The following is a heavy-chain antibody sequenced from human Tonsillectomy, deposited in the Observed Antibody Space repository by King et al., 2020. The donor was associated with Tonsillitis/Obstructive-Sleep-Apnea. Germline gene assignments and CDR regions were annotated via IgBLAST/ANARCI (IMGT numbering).Heavy chain of an antibody. V-gene: IGHV3-21*01. J-gene: IGHJ3*02. CDR3: ARGSLSYDAFDI. D-gene: IGHD2-15*01. CDR1: GFTFNNYS. CDR2: IDSSSSYI. Sequence: VQLVESGGGLVKPGGSLRLSCAASGFTFNNYSLSWVRQAPGKGLEWVSFIDSSSSYIYSTDSRKGRFTISRDNAKNSLYLQMNSLRADDTAMYYCARGSLSYDAFDIWGQGTMVTVSS.